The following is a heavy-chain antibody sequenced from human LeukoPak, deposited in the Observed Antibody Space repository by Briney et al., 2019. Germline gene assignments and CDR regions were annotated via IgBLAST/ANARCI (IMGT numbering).Heavy chain of an antibody. Sequence: PSETLSLTCTVSGGSISSSGYYWGWIRQPPGKGLEWIGSIYYSGSTYYNPSLKSRVTISVDTSKNQFSLKLSSVTAADTAVYYCAREEGQQWLVNYWGQGTLVTVSS. J-gene: IGHJ4*02. D-gene: IGHD6-19*01. CDR3: AREEGQQWLVNY. V-gene: IGHV4-39*02. CDR2: IYYSGST. CDR1: GGSISSSGYY.